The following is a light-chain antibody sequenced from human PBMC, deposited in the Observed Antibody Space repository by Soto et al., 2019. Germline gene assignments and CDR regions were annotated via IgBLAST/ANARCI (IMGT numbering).Light chain of an antibody. CDR2: AAS. Sequence: DIQLTQSPSFLSASVGDRVTITCRASQGISSYLGWYQQKPGKAPNLLIFAASTLQDGVPSRFSGSGSGTEFTLTSSSLQPEDCATYYCQQVNSYPYTFGQGTTLEI. CDR1: QGISSY. CDR3: QQVNSYPYT. V-gene: IGKV1-9*01. J-gene: IGKJ2*01.